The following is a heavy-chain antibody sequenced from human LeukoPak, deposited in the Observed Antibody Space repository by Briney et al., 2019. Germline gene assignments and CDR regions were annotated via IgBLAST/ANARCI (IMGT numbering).Heavy chain of an antibody. CDR2: IRYDGSNK. D-gene: IGHD6-19*01. CDR3: AKDARRTSGLSSGLYRRSYYFDY. Sequence: GGSLRLSCAASGFTFSSYGMHWVRLAPGKGLEWVAFIRYDGSNKYYADSVKGRFTISRDNSKNTLFLQMNSLRPEDMAVYYCAKDARRTSGLSSGLYRRSYYFDYWGQGTLVTVSS. V-gene: IGHV3-30*02. J-gene: IGHJ4*02. CDR1: GFTFSSYG.